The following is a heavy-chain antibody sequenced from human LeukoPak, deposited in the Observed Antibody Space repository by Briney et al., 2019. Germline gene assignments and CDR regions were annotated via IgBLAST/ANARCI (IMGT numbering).Heavy chain of an antibody. CDR1: GYTFTSYY. CDR2: INPSGGSP. D-gene: IGHD6-13*01. J-gene: IGHJ4*02. CDR3: ARCARVSSWYCDGFDY. V-gene: IGHV1-46*01. Sequence: ASVKVSCKASGYTFTSYYMNWVRQAPGQGLEWMGIINPSGGSPSYAQKFQGRVSMTRDTSTSTVDMELSSLRSEDTAVYYCARCARVSSWYCDGFDYWGQGTLLTVSS.